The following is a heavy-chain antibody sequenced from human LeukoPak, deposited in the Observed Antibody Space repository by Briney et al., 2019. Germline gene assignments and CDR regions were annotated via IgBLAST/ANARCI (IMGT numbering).Heavy chain of an antibody. V-gene: IGHV3-23*01. CDR2: NGGSGVST. D-gene: IGHD3-3*01. J-gene: IGHJ4*02. Sequence: PGGSLRLSCAASGFSFSSYGMNGVRQAPGKGLEGVSGNGGSGVSTNYAKSVKGRFTISGDNSRNHLYMHMNSLSAEETAVYCCAKTNNDFWGACIYWGQGSLVTVSS. CDR3: AKTNNDFWGACIY. CDR1: GFSFSSYG.